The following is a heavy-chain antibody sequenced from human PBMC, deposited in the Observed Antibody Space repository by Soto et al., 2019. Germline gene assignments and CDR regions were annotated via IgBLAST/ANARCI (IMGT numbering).Heavy chain of an antibody. CDR1: GDSISSRSYY. Sequence: PSETLSLTCTVTGDSISSRSYYWGWIRQPPGKGLEWIGSIYYSGSTNYNPSLKSRVTISVDTSKNQFSLKLSSVTAADTAVYYCARVARPAVGFDYWGQGTLVTVSS. CDR3: ARVARPAVGFDY. CDR2: IYYSGST. V-gene: IGHV4-39*07. J-gene: IGHJ4*02. D-gene: IGHD1-26*01.